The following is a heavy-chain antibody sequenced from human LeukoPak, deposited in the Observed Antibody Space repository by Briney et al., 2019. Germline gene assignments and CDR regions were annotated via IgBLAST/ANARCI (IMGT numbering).Heavy chain of an antibody. D-gene: IGHD4-11*01. CDR1: GGSISSYY. Sequence: SETLSLTCTVSGGSISSYYWSWLRQPPGKGLEGIGYIYYSGSTNHNPSLKSRVTISVDTSKNQFSLKLSSVTAADTAVYYCARHNYTYYFDYWGQGTLVTVSS. CDR3: ARHNYTYYFDY. CDR2: IYYSGST. J-gene: IGHJ4*02. V-gene: IGHV4-59*08.